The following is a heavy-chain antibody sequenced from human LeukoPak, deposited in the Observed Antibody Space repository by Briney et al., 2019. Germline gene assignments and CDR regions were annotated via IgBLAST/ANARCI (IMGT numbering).Heavy chain of an antibody. CDR1: GFTFSSYW. CDR2: INTDGSST. D-gene: IGHD2-2*01. V-gene: IGHV3-74*01. J-gene: IGHJ5*02. Sequence: GGTLRLSCAASGFTFSSYWMHWVRQAPGKGLEWVSRINTDGSSTSYADSVKGRFTIFRDNAKNTLYLQMNSLRAEDTAVYYCARDSHTLVVPAALNWFDPWGQGTLVTVSS. CDR3: ARDSHTLVVPAALNWFDP.